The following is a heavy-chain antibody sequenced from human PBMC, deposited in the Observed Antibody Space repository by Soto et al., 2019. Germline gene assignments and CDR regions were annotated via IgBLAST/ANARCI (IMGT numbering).Heavy chain of an antibody. CDR1: GGSISSGGYS. Sequence: SETLSLTCAVSGGSISSGGYSWSWIRQPPGKGLEWIGYIYHSGSTFYNPSLKSRVTISIDKSKNQFSLKLSSVTAADTAVYYCARVTDYGDSSFDYWGQGTLVTVSS. CDR3: ARVTDYGDSSFDY. CDR2: IYHSGST. J-gene: IGHJ4*02. V-gene: IGHV4-30-2*01. D-gene: IGHD4-17*01.